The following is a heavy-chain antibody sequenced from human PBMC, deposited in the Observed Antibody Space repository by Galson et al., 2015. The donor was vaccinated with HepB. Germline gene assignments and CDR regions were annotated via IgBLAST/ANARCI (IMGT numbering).Heavy chain of an antibody. D-gene: IGHD7-27*01. CDR1: GFTFSSYA. J-gene: IGHJ4*02. Sequence: SLRLSCAASGFTFSSYAMSWVRPAPGKGLEWVSAISGSGGSTYYADSVKGRFTISRDNSKNTLYLQMNSLRAEDTAVYYCAKHPALEGSKLWGSFDYWGQGTLVTVSS. CDR2: ISGSGGST. CDR3: AKHPALEGSKLWGSFDY. V-gene: IGHV3-23*01.